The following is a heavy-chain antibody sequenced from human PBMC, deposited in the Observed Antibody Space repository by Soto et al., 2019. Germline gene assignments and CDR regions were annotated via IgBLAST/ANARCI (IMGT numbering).Heavy chain of an antibody. J-gene: IGHJ4*02. CDR2: IIPLFGTA. D-gene: IGHD6-19*01. Sequence: QVQLEQSGGGVKQPGSSVRVSCKTSGGTFSTYAINWVRQAPGQGLEWMGAIIPLFGTADYSQKFQGRVTITADESTSTAYMELSSLLCDDTAVYFCAIPKGTYSSGYYYFDFWGQGTGVTVSS. CDR3: AIPKGTYSSGYYYFDF. CDR1: GGTFSTYA. V-gene: IGHV1-69*01.